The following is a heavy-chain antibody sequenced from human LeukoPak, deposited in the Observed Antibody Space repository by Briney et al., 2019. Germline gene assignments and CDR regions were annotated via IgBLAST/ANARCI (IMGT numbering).Heavy chain of an antibody. CDR2: ISYDGSHK. CDR3: ARDNYIIDY. J-gene: IGHJ4*02. CDR1: GFTFSSYA. V-gene: IGHV3-30-3*01. Sequence: PGSSLRLSCAASGFTFSSYAMHWVRQAPGKGLEWVAVISYDGSHKYYADSVKGRFTISRDNAKNSLYLQMNSLRAEDTAVYYCARDNYIIDYWGQGTLVTVSS. D-gene: IGHD4-11*01.